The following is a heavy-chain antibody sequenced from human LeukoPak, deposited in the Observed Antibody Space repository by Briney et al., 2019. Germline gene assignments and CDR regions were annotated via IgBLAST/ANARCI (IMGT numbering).Heavy chain of an antibody. J-gene: IGHJ3*02. CDR2: IYYTGNT. CDR3: AREPAQKRAFDI. CDR1: GGSIRFSSYY. D-gene: IGHD1-1*01. Sequence: SETLSLTCTVSGGSIRFSSYYWNWIRQPPGKGLEWIGYIYYTGNTNYNPSLKSRVTISVDTSKNQFSLKLSSVTAADTAVYYCAREPAQKRAFDIWGQGTMVTVSS. V-gene: IGHV4-61*01.